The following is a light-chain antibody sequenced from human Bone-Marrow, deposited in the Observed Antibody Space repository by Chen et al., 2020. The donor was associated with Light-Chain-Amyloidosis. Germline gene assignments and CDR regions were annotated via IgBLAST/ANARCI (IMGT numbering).Light chain of an antibody. CDR3: QVWDRSSDRPV. Sequence: SYVLTQPSSVSVAPGQTATIACGGNNIGSTSVHWYQQTPGQAPLLVVYDDSDRPSGIPERLSGDNSGNTATLTISRVEAGYEANYDCQVWDRSSDRPVFGGGTKLTVL. J-gene: IGLJ3*02. CDR2: DDS. V-gene: IGLV3-21*02. CDR1: NIGSTS.